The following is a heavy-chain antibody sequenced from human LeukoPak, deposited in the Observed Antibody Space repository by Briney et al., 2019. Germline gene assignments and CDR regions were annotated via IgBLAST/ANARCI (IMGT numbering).Heavy chain of an antibody. CDR2: INPNSGGT. V-gene: IGHV1-2*06. Sequence: ASVKVSCKASGYTFTGYYMHWVRQAPGQGLEWMGRINPNSGGTNYAQKFQGRVTMTRDTSISTAYMELSRLRSDDTAVYYCARGCGGDSPCSDAFDIWGQGTMVTVSS. CDR1: GYTFTGYY. J-gene: IGHJ3*02. D-gene: IGHD2-21*02. CDR3: ARGCGGDSPCSDAFDI.